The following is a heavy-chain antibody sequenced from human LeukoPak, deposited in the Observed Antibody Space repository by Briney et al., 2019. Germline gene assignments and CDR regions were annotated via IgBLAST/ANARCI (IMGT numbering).Heavy chain of an antibody. J-gene: IGHJ4*02. CDR1: GDSISSGSYY. D-gene: IGHD6-13*01. V-gene: IGHV4-61*02. Sequence: PSGTLSLTCSVSGDSISSGSYYWSWIRQPAGKGLEWIGRIYTSGSTNYIPSLKSRLTISVDTSKNQFSLRLSSVTAADTAVYYCATTPREYSSTWYYFDYWGQGILVTVSS. CDR2: IYTSGST. CDR3: ATTPREYSSTWYYFDY.